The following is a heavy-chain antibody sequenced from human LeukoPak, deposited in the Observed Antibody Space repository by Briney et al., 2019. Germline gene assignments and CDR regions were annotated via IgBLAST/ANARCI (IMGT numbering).Heavy chain of an antibody. CDR3: AKEPREYCSSTSCPNWFDS. J-gene: IGHJ5*01. V-gene: IGHV3-74*01. CDR2: IYTDGSST. CDR1: GFTFSSYW. D-gene: IGHD2-2*01. Sequence: PGGSLRLSCAASGFTFSSYWMHWVRQAPGKGLVWVSLIYTDGSSTTYADSVKGRFTISRDNSENTLFLQMNSLRAEDTAVYYCAKEPREYCSSTSCPNWFDSWGQGTLVTVSS.